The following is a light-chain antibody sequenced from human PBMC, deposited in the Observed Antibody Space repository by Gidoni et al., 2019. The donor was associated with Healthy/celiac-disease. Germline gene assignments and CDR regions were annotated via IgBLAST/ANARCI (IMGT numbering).Light chain of an antibody. J-gene: IGKJ4*01. CDR1: QSVSSSY. V-gene: IGKV3-20*01. CDR3: QQYGSSPRLT. Sequence: EIVLTQSPGTLSLSPGERATLSCRDSQSVSSSYLAWYKQKPGQAPRLLIYGASSRATGIPDRFSGSGSGTDFTLTISRLEPEDFAVYYCQQYGSSPRLTFGGGTKVEIK. CDR2: GAS.